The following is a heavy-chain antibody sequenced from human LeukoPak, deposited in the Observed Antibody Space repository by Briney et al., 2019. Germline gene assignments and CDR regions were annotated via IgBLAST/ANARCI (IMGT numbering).Heavy chain of an antibody. Sequence: SVKVSCKASGGTFSSYAISWVRQAPGQGLEWMGRIIPILGIANYAQKFQGRVTITADKSTSTAYMELSSLRSEDTAVYYRASLNYYGSGSYYNEIDYWGQGTLVTVSS. CDR3: ASLNYYGSGSYYNEIDY. D-gene: IGHD3-10*01. CDR2: IIPILGIA. J-gene: IGHJ4*02. CDR1: GGTFSSYA. V-gene: IGHV1-69*04.